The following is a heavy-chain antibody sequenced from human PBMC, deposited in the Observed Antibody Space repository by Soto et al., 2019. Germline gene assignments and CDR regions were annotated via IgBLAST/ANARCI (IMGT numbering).Heavy chain of an antibody. CDR3: AKQVGFLEWSYIDY. Sequence: PGGSLRLSCAASGFTFSSYGMHWVRQAPGKGLEWVAVISYDGSNKYYADSVKGRFTISRDNSKNTLYLQMNSLRAEDTAVYYCAKQVGFLEWSYIDYWGQGTLVTVSS. CDR2: ISYDGSNK. J-gene: IGHJ4*02. CDR1: GFTFSSYG. D-gene: IGHD3-3*02. V-gene: IGHV3-30*18.